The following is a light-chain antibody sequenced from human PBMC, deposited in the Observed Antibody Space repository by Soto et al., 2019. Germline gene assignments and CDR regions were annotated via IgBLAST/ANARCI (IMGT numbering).Light chain of an antibody. CDR1: QSVSSNY. Sequence: IVLTQSPGTLSLSPGERATLSCRASQSVSSNYLAWYQQKPGQAPRLLIFGASSRATGIPDRFSDSGSGTDFTLTISRVEPEDCAVYYCHQYGNSAPYTFGQGTKLEIK. CDR2: GAS. J-gene: IGKJ2*01. CDR3: HQYGNSAPYT. V-gene: IGKV3-20*01.